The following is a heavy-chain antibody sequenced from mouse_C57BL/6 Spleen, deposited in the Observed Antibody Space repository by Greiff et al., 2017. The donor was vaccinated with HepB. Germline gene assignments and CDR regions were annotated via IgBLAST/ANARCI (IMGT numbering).Heavy chain of an antibody. CDR1: GYTFTDYY. CDR2: LNPNNGGT. V-gene: IGHV1-26*01. Sequence: EVQLQQSGPELVKPGASVKISCKASGYTFTDYYMNWVKQSHGKSLEWIGELNPNNGGTSSNQNFKGKATLTVDKSSSTAYMELRSLTSEDSAVYYCARRYDYDVSYFDYWGQGTTRTVSS. CDR3: ARRYDYDVSYFDY. J-gene: IGHJ2*01. D-gene: IGHD2-4*01.